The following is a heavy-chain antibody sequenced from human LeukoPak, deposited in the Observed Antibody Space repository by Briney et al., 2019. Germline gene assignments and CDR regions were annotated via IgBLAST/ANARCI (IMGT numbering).Heavy chain of an antibody. CDR2: MNPNSGNT. CDR1: GYTFTSYD. V-gene: IGHV1-8*01. D-gene: IGHD5-24*01. CDR3: ARGMEVEMARFNWFDP. Sequence: ASVKVSCKASGYTFTSYDINWVRQATGQGLEWMGWMNPNSGNTGYAQKFQGRVTMTRNTSISTAYMELSSLRSEDTAVYYCARGMEVEMARFNWFDPWGQGTLVTVSS. J-gene: IGHJ5*02.